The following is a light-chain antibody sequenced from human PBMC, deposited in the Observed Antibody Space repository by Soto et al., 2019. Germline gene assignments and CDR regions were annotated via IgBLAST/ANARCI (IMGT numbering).Light chain of an antibody. V-gene: IGLV2-11*01. CDR2: DVS. CDR1: SSDVGGYNY. CDR3: CSYAGSYTPNWV. J-gene: IGLJ3*02. Sequence: QSALTQPRSVSGSPGQSVTISCTGTSSDVGGYNYVSWYQQHPGKAPKLMIYDVSKRPSGVPDRFSGSKSGNTASLTISGLQAEDEAGYYCCSYAGSYTPNWVFGGGTKLTVL.